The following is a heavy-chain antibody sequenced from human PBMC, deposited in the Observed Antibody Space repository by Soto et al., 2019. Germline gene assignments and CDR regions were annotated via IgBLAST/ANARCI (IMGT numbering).Heavy chain of an antibody. J-gene: IGHJ4*02. V-gene: IGHV4-59*01. CDR2: IYYSGST. CDR1: GGSISSYY. CDR3: ARGVGSSAWADS. Sequence: QVQLQESGPGLMKPSETLSLTCTVSGGSISSYYWSWIRQPPGKGLEWIGYIYYSGSTNYNPSLKRRVTISVDTSKNQFALRLSSVTAADTAVYYCARGVGSSAWADSWGQGTLVTVSS. D-gene: IGHD6-19*01.